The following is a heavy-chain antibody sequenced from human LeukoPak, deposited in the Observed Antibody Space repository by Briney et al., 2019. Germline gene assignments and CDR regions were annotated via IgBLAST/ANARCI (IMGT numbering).Heavy chain of an antibody. CDR1: GFTFSSYV. Sequence: GGSLKLSCAACGFTFSSYVMHWARQAPGKGLEWVAVVSYDGSNKYYADSVKGRFTISRDNSKNTLYLQMNSLRAEDTAVYYCATGKYCSGGSCSWDYWGQGTPVTVSS. J-gene: IGHJ4*02. D-gene: IGHD2-15*01. CDR3: ATGKYCSGGSCSWDY. CDR2: VSYDGSNK. V-gene: IGHV3-30-3*01.